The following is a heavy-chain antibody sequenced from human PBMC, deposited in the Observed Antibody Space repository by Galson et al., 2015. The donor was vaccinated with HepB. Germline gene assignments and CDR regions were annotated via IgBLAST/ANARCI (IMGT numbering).Heavy chain of an antibody. CDR3: ARYSYGTDY. CDR1: GFTFSSYS. J-gene: IGHJ4*02. Sequence: SLRLSCAASGFTFSSYSMNWVRQAPGKGLEWISYVSSSSSTIYYADSVKGRFTISRDNAKNSLYLQMNSLRAEDTAVYYCARYSYGTDYCGQGTLVTVSS. V-gene: IGHV3-48*01. CDR2: VSSSSSTI. D-gene: IGHD5-18*01.